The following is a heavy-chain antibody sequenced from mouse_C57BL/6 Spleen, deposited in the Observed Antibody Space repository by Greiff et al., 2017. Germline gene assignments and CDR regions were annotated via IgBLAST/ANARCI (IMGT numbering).Heavy chain of an antibody. V-gene: IGHV3-6*01. D-gene: IGHD1-1*01. CDR2: ISYDGSN. Sequence: EVKLVESGPGLVKPSQSLSLTCSVSGYSITSGYFWNWIRQFPGNKLEWMGYISYDGSNNYNPSLKNRNSITRDTSKNQFCLKLNSVTTEDTATYYCAREGTVVGDYWGKGTTLTVSS. CDR3: AREGTVVGDY. J-gene: IGHJ2*01. CDR1: GYSITSGYF.